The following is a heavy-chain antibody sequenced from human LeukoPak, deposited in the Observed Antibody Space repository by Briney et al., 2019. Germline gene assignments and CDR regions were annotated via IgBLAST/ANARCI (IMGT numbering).Heavy chain of an antibody. D-gene: IGHD4/OR15-4a*01. J-gene: IGHJ4*02. CDR2: ISYDGSNK. Sequence: HAGGSLRLSCAASGFTFRSYAMHGVRQAPGKGLEWVAGISYDGSNKYYAASLKGRFTISRDNSKNTLYLQMNSLRAEDTAVYYCARRAGAYSHSYDYWGQGTLVTVSS. CDR3: ARRAGAYSHSYDY. V-gene: IGHV3-30*14. CDR1: GFTFRSYA.